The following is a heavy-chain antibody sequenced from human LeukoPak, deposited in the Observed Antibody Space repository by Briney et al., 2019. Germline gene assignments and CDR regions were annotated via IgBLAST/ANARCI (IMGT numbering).Heavy chain of an antibody. CDR3: TRMMYCSGGSCSFDY. CDR1: GFTFGDYA. Sequence: GRSLRLSCTASGFTFGDYAMNWVRQAPGKGLEWVGFVTSKAYGGTTQYAASVKDRFTISRDDSKSIAYLQMTSLKTEDTAVYYCTRMMYCSGGSCSFDYWGQGTLVTVSS. V-gene: IGHV3-49*04. J-gene: IGHJ4*02. D-gene: IGHD2-15*01. CDR2: VTSKAYGGTT.